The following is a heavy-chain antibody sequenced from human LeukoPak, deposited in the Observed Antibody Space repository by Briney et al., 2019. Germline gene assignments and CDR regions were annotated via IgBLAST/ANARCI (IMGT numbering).Heavy chain of an antibody. J-gene: IGHJ3*02. CDR2: INTNTGNP. V-gene: IGHV7-4-1*02. CDR1: GYTFTSYA. CDR3: ARVVDYYDSSGPRGWDAFDI. Sequence: ASVKVSCKASGYTFTSYAMAWVRQAPGQGLEWMGWINTNTGNPTYAQDFTGRYVFSLDTSVSTAYLQISSLKAEDTAVYYCARVVDYYDSSGPRGWDAFDIWGQGTMVTVSS. D-gene: IGHD3-22*01.